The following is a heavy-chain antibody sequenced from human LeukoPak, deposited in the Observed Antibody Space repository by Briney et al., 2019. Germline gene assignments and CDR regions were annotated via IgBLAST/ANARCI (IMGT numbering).Heavy chain of an antibody. CDR1: GYSLTEFS. J-gene: IGHJ4*02. Sequence: GASVKVSCRVSGYSLTEFSMHWVRQAPGKGLEWMGGFDPEEGKTIYAQKFQGRVTMTEDTSTDTAYMELSSLRSEDTAVYYCATDRSGFNYGYDYWGQGTMVTVSS. V-gene: IGHV1-24*01. CDR2: FDPEEGKT. D-gene: IGHD5-18*01. CDR3: ATDRSGFNYGYDY.